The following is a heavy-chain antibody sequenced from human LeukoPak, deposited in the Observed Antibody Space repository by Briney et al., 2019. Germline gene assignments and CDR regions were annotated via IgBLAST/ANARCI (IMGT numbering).Heavy chain of an antibody. D-gene: IGHD3-10*01. J-gene: IGHJ4*02. CDR1: GGSSSGYY. CDR3: ARRKLVVRGVIRRYFDY. Sequence: SETLSCTSAGYGGSSSGYYWSRIRQGQGNGLVWRGETNHSGSTNYNPSLKSRVTISVDTSKNQFSLKLSSVTAADTAVYYCARRKLVVRGVIRRYFDYWGQGTLVTVSS. CDR2: TNHSGST. V-gene: IGHV4-34*01.